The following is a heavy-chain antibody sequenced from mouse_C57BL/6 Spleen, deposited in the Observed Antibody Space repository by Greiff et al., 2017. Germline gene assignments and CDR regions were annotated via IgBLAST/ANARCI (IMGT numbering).Heavy chain of an antibody. J-gene: IGHJ2*01. CDR2: INPSTGGT. V-gene: IGHV1-42*01. CDR3: ATSMVTEDY. CDR1: GYSFTGYY. D-gene: IGHD2-2*01. Sequence: VQLQQPGPELVKPGASVKISCKASGYSFTGYYMNWVKQSPEKSLEWIGEINPSTGGTTYNQKFKAKATLTVDKSSSTAYMHLKSLTSEDSSVYYCATSMVTEDYWGQGTTLTVSS.